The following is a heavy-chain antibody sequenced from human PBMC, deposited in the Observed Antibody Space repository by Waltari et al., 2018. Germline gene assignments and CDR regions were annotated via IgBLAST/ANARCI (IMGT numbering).Heavy chain of an antibody. CDR1: GDPVSGNSW. J-gene: IGHJ4*02. Sequence: QLQLEETGPGLVKPSGTLSLTSVVSGDPVSGNSWWSWVRQSPDKGLEWIGQVHRNGRTNYNPSLASRAIVSLDSSRNQFSLRILSATAADTAVYYCARDLGRGLFLDSWGQGTLVTVSP. V-gene: IGHV4-4*02. D-gene: IGHD2-15*01. CDR3: ARDLGRGLFLDS. CDR2: VHRNGRT.